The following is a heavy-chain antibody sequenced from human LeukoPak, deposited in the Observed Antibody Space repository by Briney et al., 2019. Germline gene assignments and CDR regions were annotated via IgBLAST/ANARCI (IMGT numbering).Heavy chain of an antibody. V-gene: IGHV4-4*07. D-gene: IGHD3-22*01. CDR1: GGSISSYY. J-gene: IGHJ4*02. Sequence: SETLSLTCTVSGGSISSYYWSWIRQPAGKGLEWIGRIYTSGSTNYNPSLKSRVTISVDTSKNQFSLKLSSVTAADTAVYYCARGARPEPYYYDSSGYYALDYWGQGTLVTVSS. CDR3: ARGARPEPYYYDSSGYYALDY. CDR2: IYTSGST.